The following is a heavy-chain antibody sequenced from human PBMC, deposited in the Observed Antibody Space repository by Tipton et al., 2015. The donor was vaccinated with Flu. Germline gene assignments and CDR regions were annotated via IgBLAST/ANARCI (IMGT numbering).Heavy chain of an antibody. D-gene: IGHD7-27*01. J-gene: IGHJ4*02. CDR2: IFADGST. CDR3: ASLTGDDY. V-gene: IGHV3-74*01. Sequence: GSLRLSCAASGFTFNNYWMHWVRQVPGKGLVWLSRIFADGSTNYADSVKGRFITSRDNAANTLYLQMNSLRAEDTAVYYCASLTGDDYWGQGNLVTVSS. CDR1: GFTFNNYW.